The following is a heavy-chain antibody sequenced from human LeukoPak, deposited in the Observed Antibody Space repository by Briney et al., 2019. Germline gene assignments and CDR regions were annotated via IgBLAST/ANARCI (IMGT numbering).Heavy chain of an antibody. CDR1: GFTFSSYW. CDR2: IKQDGSEK. V-gene: IGHV3-7*01. J-gene: IGHJ4*02. CDR3: ARDESSGSTYYFDY. D-gene: IGHD3-22*01. Sequence: GGSLRFSCAASGFTFSSYWMSWVRQAPGKGLEWVANIKQDGSEKYYVDSVKGRFTISRDNAKNSLYLQMNSLRAEDTAVYYCARDESSGSTYYFDYWGQGTLVTVSS.